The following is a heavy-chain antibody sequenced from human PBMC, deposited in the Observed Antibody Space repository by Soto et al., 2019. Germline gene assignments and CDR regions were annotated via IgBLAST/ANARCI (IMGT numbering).Heavy chain of an antibody. CDR2: ISYDGSNK. CDR1: GFTFSSYG. Sequence: QVQLVESGGGVVQPGRSLRLSCAASGFTFSSYGMHWVRQAPGKGLEWVAVISYDGSNKYYADSVKGRFTISRDNSKNTLYLQMNSLRAEDTAVYYCAKDPGLGGYYTTFDYWGQGTLVTVSS. CDR3: AKDPGLGGYYTTFDY. J-gene: IGHJ4*02. D-gene: IGHD3-3*01. V-gene: IGHV3-30*18.